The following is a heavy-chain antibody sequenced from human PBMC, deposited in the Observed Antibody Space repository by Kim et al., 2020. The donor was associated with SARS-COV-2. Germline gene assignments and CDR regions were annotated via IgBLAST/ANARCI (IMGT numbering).Heavy chain of an antibody. CDR3: TSDIYGSGAFDY. D-gene: IGHD3-10*01. Sequence: GGSLRHSCTASGFTFGHYAVSWFRQPPGKGLEWVGFIRNKAYGGTTEYAASVKGRVSVSRDDAKSIAYLQMNSLKPDDTAVYYCTSDIYGSGAFDYWGQGTLVIVSS. CDR1: GFTFGHYA. J-gene: IGHJ4*02. CDR2: IRNKAYGGTT. V-gene: IGHV3-49*03.